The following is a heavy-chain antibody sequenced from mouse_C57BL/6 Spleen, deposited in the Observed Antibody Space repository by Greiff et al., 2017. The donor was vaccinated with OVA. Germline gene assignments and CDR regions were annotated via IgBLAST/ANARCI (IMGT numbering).Heavy chain of an antibody. CDR2: INPSSVYT. J-gene: IGHJ3*01. Sequence: QLLASVAALATPVASLPLSCSASFFSFPTYCFPLLHPLPCQVLSWIGYINPSSVYTKYNQKFKDKATLTADKSSSTAYMQLSSLTYEDSAVYYCARGDYGWAYWGQGTLVTVSA. CDR1: FFSFPTYC. V-gene: IGHV1-7*01. D-gene: IGHD2-4*01. CDR3: ARGDYGWAY.